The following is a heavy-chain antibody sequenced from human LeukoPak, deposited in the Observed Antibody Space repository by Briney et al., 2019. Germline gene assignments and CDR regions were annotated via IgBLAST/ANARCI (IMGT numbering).Heavy chain of an antibody. CDR2: ISSNGGST. CDR1: GFTFSSYA. J-gene: IGHJ6*02. CDR3: ARGSGLLWFGELDYYYYGMDV. V-gene: IGHV3-64*01. Sequence: GGSLRLSCAASGFTFSSYAMHWVRQAPGKGLEYVSAISSNGGSTYYANSVKGRFTISRDNSKNTLYLQMGSLRAEDTAVYYCARGSGLLWFGELDYYYYGMDVWGQGTTVTVSS. D-gene: IGHD3-10*01.